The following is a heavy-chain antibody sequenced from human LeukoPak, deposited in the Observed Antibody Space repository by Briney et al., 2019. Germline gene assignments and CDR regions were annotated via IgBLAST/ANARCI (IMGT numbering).Heavy chain of an antibody. D-gene: IGHD3-9*01. CDR3: ARHVYYDILTGYYGGGSFDY. CDR1: GYSFPSYL. CDR2: IYPGDSDT. Sequence: GESLKISCKGSGYSFPSYLIGWVRQIPGKGLEWMGIIYPGDSDTRYSPSFQGQVTISADKSISTAYLQWSSLKASDTAMYYCARHVYYDILTGYYGGGSFDYWGQGTLVTVSS. V-gene: IGHV5-51*01. J-gene: IGHJ4*02.